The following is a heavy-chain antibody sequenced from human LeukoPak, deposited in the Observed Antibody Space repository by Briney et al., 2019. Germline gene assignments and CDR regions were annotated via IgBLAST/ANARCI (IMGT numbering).Heavy chain of an antibody. D-gene: IGHD3-3*01. J-gene: IGHJ6*02. CDR1: GGSFSGYY. CDR3: ARFHDFYYGMDV. CDR2: IYYSGST. V-gene: IGHV4-59*01. Sequence: SETLSLTCTVYGGSFSGYYWSWIRQPPGKGLEWIGYIYYSGSTNYNPSLKSRVTISVDTSKNQFSLKLSSVTAADTAVYYCARFHDFYYGMDVWGQGTTVTVSS.